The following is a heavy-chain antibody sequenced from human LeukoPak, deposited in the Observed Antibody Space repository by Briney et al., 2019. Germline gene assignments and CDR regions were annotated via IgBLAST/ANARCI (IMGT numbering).Heavy chain of an antibody. J-gene: IGHJ4*02. CDR1: GFTFSSYI. CDR2: ITSIGGST. V-gene: IGHV3-64D*06. CDR3: VKDDSYYYGSGSSND. Sequence: GGSLRLSCSASGFTFSSYIMHWVRQAPGKGLEYVSAITSIGGSTYYADSVKGRFTISRDNSKNTLYLQMSSLRPEDTAVYYRVKDDSYYYGSGSSNDWGQGTLVTVSS. D-gene: IGHD3-10*01.